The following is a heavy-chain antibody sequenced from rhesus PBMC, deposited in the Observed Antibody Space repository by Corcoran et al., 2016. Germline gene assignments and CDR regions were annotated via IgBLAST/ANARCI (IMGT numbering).Heavy chain of an antibody. Sequence: EVQLVESGGGLVQPGGSLRLSCAASGFTFSSYGMSWFRQAPGKGLEWVSYISNGGGSTYYADSVKGRFTISRDNSKNTLSLQMNSLRAEDTAVYYCAKDRDAFDFWGQGLRVTVSS. J-gene: IGHJ3*01. V-gene: IGHV3S5*01. CDR1: GFTFSSYG. CDR2: ISNGGGST. CDR3: AKDRDAFDF.